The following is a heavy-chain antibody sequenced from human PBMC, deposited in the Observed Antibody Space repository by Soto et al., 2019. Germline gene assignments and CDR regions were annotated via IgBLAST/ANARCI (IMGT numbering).Heavy chain of an antibody. CDR3: TGEVASGY. V-gene: IGHV3-30*03. CDR2: ISRDGGTK. CDR1: GFTVSTYG. D-gene: IGHD2-8*02. J-gene: IGHJ4*02. Sequence: QVQLVESGGGVVQPGRSLRLSCAVSGFTVSTYGMHRVRQAPDKGLEWVAVISRDGGTKYYADSVKGRFTISRDNSRNTLFLEMNSLRGDDMAVYYCTGEVASGYWGQGTLVTVSS.